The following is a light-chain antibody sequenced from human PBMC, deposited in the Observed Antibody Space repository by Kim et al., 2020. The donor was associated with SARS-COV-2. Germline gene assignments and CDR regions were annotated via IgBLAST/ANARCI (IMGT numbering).Light chain of an antibody. CDR3: QQYGSSTGYT. J-gene: IGKJ2*01. V-gene: IGKV3-20*01. Sequence: SPGEIATLSCRASQSVSSNYLAWYQQKPGQAPRLLIYGASSRATGIPDRFSGSGSGTDFTLTISRLEPEDFAVYYCQQYGSSTGYTFGQGTKLEI. CDR1: QSVSSNY. CDR2: GAS.